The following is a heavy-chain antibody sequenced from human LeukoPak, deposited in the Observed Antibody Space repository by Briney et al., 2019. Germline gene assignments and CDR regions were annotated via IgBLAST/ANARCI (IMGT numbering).Heavy chain of an antibody. Sequence: GESLQISCKGSGYSFTNYWIGWVRQMPGKGLEWMGIIYPGDSDTRYSPSFQGQVTISADKSISTAYLQWSSLKASDTAMYYCARGPYCSGGSCYLGYYYYGMDVWGQGTTVTVSS. J-gene: IGHJ6*02. CDR2: IYPGDSDT. CDR1: GYSFTNYW. V-gene: IGHV5-51*01. CDR3: ARGPYCSGGSCYLGYYYYGMDV. D-gene: IGHD2-15*01.